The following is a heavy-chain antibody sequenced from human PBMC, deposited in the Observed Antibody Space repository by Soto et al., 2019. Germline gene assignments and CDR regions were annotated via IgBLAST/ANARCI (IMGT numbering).Heavy chain of an antibody. Sequence: SETLSLTCTVSGGSISSGGHYWSWIRQPPGKGLEWIGEINHSGSTNYNPSLKSRVTISVDTSKNQFSLKLSSVTAADTAVYYCARGSSEYNWFDPWGQGTLVTVSS. CDR3: ARGSSEYNWFDP. CDR2: INHSGST. J-gene: IGHJ5*02. CDR1: GGSISSGGHY. V-gene: IGHV4-39*07. D-gene: IGHD6-19*01.